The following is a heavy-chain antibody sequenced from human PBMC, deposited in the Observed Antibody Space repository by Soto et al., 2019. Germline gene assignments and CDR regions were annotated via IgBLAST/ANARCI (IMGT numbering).Heavy chain of an antibody. CDR3: ARSRFTIVRGVIPYYMDV. V-gene: IGHV4-34*01. CDR2: INHSGST. Sequence: PSETLSLTCAVYGGSFSGYYWSWIRQPPGKGLEWIGEINHSGSTNYNPSLKSRVTISVDTSKNQFSLKLSSVTAADTAVYYCARSRFTIVRGVIPYYMDVWGKGTTVTVSS. CDR1: GGSFSGYY. D-gene: IGHD3-10*01. J-gene: IGHJ6*03.